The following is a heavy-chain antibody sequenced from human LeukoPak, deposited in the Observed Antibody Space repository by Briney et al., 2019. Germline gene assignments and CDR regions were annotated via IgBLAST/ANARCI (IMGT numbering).Heavy chain of an antibody. CDR3: ARDNSVGDVAWWFDP. J-gene: IGHJ5*02. D-gene: IGHD1-26*01. Sequence: ASVKVSCKAFGYTFTSHYMHWVRQAPGQGLEWLGLINPSGSSTLYAQKFQGRVTMTRDMSTTTDYMELSSLRSEDTAVYYCARDNSVGDVAWWFDPWGQGTLVTVSS. V-gene: IGHV1-46*01. CDR1: GYTFTSHY. CDR2: INPSGSST.